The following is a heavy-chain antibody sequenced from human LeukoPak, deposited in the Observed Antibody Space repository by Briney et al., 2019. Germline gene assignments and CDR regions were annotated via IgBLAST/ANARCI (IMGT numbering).Heavy chain of an antibody. J-gene: IGHJ4*02. V-gene: IGHV3-23*01. Sequence: GGSLRLSCAASGVTFSSYAMSWVRQAPGKGLEWVSAISGSGGSTYYADSVKGRFTISRDNSKNTLYLQMNSLRAEDTAVYYCAKVSYYDFWRVPFDYWGQGTLVTVSS. CDR3: AKVSYYDFWRVPFDY. CDR2: ISGSGGST. D-gene: IGHD3-3*01. CDR1: GVTFSSYA.